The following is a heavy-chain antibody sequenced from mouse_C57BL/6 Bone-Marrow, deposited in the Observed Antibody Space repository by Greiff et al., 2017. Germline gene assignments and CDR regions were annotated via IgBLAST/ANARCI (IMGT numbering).Heavy chain of an antibody. CDR2: IYPGSGST. D-gene: IGHD1-1*01. CDR3: ARYRYYYGSSYYAMDY. CDR1: GYTFTSYW. Sequence: QVQLQQPGAELVKPGASVKMSCKASGYTFTSYWITWVKQRPGQGLEWIGDIYPGSGSTNYNEKFKSKATLTVDTSSSTAYMQLSSLTSEDSAVYYCARYRYYYGSSYYAMDYWGQGTSVTVSS. V-gene: IGHV1-55*01. J-gene: IGHJ4*01.